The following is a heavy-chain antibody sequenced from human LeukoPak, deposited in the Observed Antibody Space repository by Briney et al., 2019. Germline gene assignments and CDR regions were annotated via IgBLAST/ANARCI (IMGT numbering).Heavy chain of an antibody. CDR2: IRYDGSNK. J-gene: IGHJ6*02. CDR1: GFTFSSYG. CDR3: ARDISGDYLMDV. D-gene: IGHD4-17*01. V-gene: IGHV3-30*02. Sequence: GGSLRLSCAASGFTFSSYGMHWVRQAPGKGLEWVAFIRYDGSNKYYADSVKGRFTISRDNSKNSLYLQMNSLRAEDTAVYYCARDISGDYLMDVWGQGTTVTVSS.